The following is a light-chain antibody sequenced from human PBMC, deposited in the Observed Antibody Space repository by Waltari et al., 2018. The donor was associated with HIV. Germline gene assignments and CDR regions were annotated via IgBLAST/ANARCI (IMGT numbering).Light chain of an antibody. CDR2: KNT. CDR3: QSADTSGTSVL. J-gene: IGLJ2*01. V-gene: IGLV3-25*03. CDR1: VLAKPF. Sequence: SSDLTHSPSLSVSPGQTDKITCSGDVLAKPFAFWYHRKQGQALLLLIYKNTEWPSKIPERFSASTTGTTVTLTISGVRAEDEAESFCQSADTSGTSVLFGGGTTLTVL.